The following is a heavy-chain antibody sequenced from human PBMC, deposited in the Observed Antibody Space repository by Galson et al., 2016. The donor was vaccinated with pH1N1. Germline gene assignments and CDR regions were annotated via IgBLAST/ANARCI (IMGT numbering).Heavy chain of an antibody. D-gene: IGHD2/OR15-2a*01. CDR2: IFHTGIT. J-gene: IGHJ4*02. CDR3: ASGGESAGFYFSPFAR. CDR1: GDSMKDHH. V-gene: IGHV4-59*11. Sequence: ETLSLTCSVSGDSMKDHHWSWVRQPPGQKLEYVGHIFHTGITFYNPSLKSRVAISLDTSKNQFSLRLDSLTAADTAIYYCASGGESAGFYFSPFARWGQGSLVTVSS.